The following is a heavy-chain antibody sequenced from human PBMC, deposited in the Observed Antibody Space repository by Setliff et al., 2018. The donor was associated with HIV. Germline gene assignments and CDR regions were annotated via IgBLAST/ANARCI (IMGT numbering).Heavy chain of an antibody. Sequence: SVKVSCKASGGTFSSYGISWVRQAPGQGLEWIGGIIPIFGTRNYAQKFQGRVTITADESTNTAYMELSSLRSEDTAVYYCARDYYDSSGYYYWGQGTLVTVSS. CDR3: ARDYYDSSGYYY. CDR2: IIPIFGTR. J-gene: IGHJ4*02. V-gene: IGHV1-69*13. CDR1: GGTFSSYG. D-gene: IGHD3-22*01.